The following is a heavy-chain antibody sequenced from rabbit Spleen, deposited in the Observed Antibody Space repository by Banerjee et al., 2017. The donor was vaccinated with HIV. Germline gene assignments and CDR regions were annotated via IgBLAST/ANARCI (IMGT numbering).Heavy chain of an antibody. J-gene: IGHJ4*01. CDR3: ARELRGNGWGDLHL. Sequence: QQQLEESGGGLVKPGGTLTLTCKASGIDFSNYNFICWVRQAPGKGLEWIACIDIGSRDFTYYASWAKGRFTISKISSTTMTLKMTSLTAADTATYFCARELRGNGWGDLHLWGPGTLVTVS. CDR1: GIDFSNYNF. V-gene: IGHV1S45*01. D-gene: IGHD4-1*01. CDR2: IDIGSRDFT.